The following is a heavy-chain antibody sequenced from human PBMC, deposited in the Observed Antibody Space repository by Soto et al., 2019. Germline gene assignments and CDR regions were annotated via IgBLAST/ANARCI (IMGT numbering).Heavy chain of an antibody. J-gene: IGHJ4*02. Sequence: GGSLRLSCAASGFTFSDYYMSWIRQAPGKGLEWVSYISSSGSTIYYADSVKGRLTISRDNAKNSLYLQMNSLRAEDTAVYYCASERGYYDSSGYSKLDYWGQGTLVTVSS. V-gene: IGHV3-11*01. CDR2: ISSSGSTI. CDR1: GFTFSDYY. CDR3: ASERGYYDSSGYSKLDY. D-gene: IGHD3-22*01.